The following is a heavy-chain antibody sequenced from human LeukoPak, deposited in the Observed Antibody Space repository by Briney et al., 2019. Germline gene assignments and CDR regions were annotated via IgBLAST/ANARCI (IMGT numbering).Heavy chain of an antibody. CDR1: GGSISSYY. CDR3: ARRGGYDLGWFDP. V-gene: IGHV4-59*08. Sequence: SETLSLTCTVSGGSISSYYWSWIRQPPGKGLEWIGYIYYSGSTNYNPSLKSRVTISVDTSKNQFSLKLSSVTAADTAVHYCARRGGYDLGWFDPWGQGTLVTVSS. D-gene: IGHD5-12*01. CDR2: IYYSGST. J-gene: IGHJ5*02.